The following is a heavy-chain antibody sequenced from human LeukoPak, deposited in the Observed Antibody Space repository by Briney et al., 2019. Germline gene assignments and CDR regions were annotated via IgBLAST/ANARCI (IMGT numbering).Heavy chain of an antibody. CDR3: AKSRPMYSSSPIDY. V-gene: IGHV3-23*01. J-gene: IGHJ4*02. Sequence: PGGSLRLSCAASGFTFSSYAMSWVRQAPGKGLEWVSAISGSGGSTYYADSVKGRFTISRDNSKNTLYLQMNSLKAEDTAVYYCAKSRPMYSSSPIDYWGQGTLVTVSS. CDR2: ISGSGGST. CDR1: GFTFSSYA. D-gene: IGHD6-13*01.